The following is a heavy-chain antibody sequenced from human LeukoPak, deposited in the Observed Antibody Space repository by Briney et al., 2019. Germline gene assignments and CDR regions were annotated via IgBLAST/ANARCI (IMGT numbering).Heavy chain of an antibody. CDR3: AKVYSYGQPIDY. V-gene: IGHV3-30*18. CDR2: ISYDGSNK. CDR1: GFTFSSYG. Sequence: GGSLRLSCAASGFTFSSYGMHWVRQAPGKGLEWVAVISYDGSNKYYADSVKGRFTISRDNSKNTLYLQMNSLRAEDTAVYYCAKVYSYGQPIDYWGQGTLVTVSS. J-gene: IGHJ4*02. D-gene: IGHD5-18*01.